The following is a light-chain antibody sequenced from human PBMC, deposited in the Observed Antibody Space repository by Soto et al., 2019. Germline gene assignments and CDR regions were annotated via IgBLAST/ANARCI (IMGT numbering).Light chain of an antibody. CDR1: QSISSD. Sequence: ETVMTQSPATLSVSPGERATLSCRASQSISSDLAWYQQKPGQAPRLLIYGASTTATGIPGRFSGSGSGREFTLTIGSLQSEDFAVYYCQQYNNWPRTFGQGTKLEIK. J-gene: IGKJ2*01. V-gene: IGKV3-15*01. CDR2: GAS. CDR3: QQYNNWPRT.